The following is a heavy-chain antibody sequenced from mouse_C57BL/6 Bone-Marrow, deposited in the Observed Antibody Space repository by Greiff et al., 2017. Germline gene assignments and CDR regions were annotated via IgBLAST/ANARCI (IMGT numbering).Heavy chain of an antibody. V-gene: IGHV2-9*01. CDR1: GFSLTSYG. CDR3: AKHAYYYGSSRGWYFDV. D-gene: IGHD1-1*01. J-gene: IGHJ1*03. CDR2: IWGGGST. Sequence: VKLQESGPGLVAPSQSLSITCTVSGFSLTSYGVDWVRQPPGKGLEWLGVIWGGGSTNYNSALMSRLSISKDNSKSQVFLKMNSLQTDDTAMYYCAKHAYYYGSSRGWYFDVWGTGTTVTVSS.